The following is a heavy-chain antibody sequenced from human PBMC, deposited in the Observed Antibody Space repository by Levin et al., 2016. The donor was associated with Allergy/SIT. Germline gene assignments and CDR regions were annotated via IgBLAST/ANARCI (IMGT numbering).Heavy chain of an antibody. CDR1: GGSISSSNYY. CDR2: IYYTGST. V-gene: IGHV4-39*01. CDR3: ARQIRFGATGI. Sequence: SETLSLTCTVSGGSISSSNYYWGWIRQPPGKGLEWIGSIYYTGSTYYNPSLKSRVTISVDTSKNQFSLKLSSVTAADTAVYYCARQIRFGATGIWGQGTLVTVSS. D-gene: IGHD1-26*01. J-gene: IGHJ4*02.